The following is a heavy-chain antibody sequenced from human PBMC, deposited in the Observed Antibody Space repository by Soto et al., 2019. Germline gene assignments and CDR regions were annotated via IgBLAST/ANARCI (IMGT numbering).Heavy chain of an antibody. J-gene: IGHJ5*02. V-gene: IGHV1-18*01. CDR3: ARARRGVVNLFGP. D-gene: IGHD3-10*01. Sequence: ASVKVSCKTSGYTFNNFCLSWVRQAPGQGLEWMGWIATYNTNRNYAQKFQGRLTLTTDTSTSTAYMELKSLGYDDTAVYYCARARRGVVNLFGPWGQGSLVTVSS. CDR2: IATYNTNR. CDR1: GYTFNNFC.